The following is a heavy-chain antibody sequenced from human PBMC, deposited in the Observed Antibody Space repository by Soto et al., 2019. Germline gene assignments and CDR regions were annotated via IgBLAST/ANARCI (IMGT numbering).Heavy chain of an antibody. CDR2: IYYSGST. V-gene: IGHV4-59*08. CDR1: GGSISSYY. CDR3: ARLGTGTTGWWFDP. Sequence: SKTLSLTCTVSGGSISSYYWSWIRQPPGKGLEWIGYIYYSGSTNYNPSLKSRVTISVDTSKNQFSLKLSSVTAADTAVYYCARLGTGTTGWWFDPWGQGTLVTVSS. J-gene: IGHJ5*02. D-gene: IGHD1-7*01.